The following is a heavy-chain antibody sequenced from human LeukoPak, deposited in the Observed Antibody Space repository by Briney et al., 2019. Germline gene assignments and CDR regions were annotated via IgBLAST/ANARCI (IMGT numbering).Heavy chain of an antibody. V-gene: IGHV3-23*01. CDR2: ISGSGGST. Sequence: QTGGSLRLSCAASGFTFSSYAMSWVRQAPGKGLEWVSAISGSGGSTYYADSVKGRFTISRDNSKNTLYLQMNSLRAEDTAVYYCAKDTGSGSYPPGWGQGTLVTVSS. CDR3: AKDTGSGSYPPG. CDR1: GFTFSSYA. D-gene: IGHD1-26*01. J-gene: IGHJ4*02.